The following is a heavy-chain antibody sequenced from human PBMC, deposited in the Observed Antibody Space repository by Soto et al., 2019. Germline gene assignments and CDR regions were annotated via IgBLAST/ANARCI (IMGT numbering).Heavy chain of an antibody. D-gene: IGHD3-10*01. V-gene: IGHV1-18*01. CDR2: ISVYSGNT. CDR3: ARDLEVRGPPSGY. J-gene: IGHJ4*02. CDR1: GYTFSTYG. Sequence: ASVKVSCKTSGYTFSTYGINWVRQAPGQGLEWMGWISVYSGNTVYAQKFQDRVTMTTDSSASIAYMELRSLTSDDTAVYYCARDLEVRGPPSGYWGQGTLVTVSS.